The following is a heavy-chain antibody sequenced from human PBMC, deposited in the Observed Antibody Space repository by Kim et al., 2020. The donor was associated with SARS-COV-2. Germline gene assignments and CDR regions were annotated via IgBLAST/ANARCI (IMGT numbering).Heavy chain of an antibody. CDR3: ARDGGVAGHDWYFDL. D-gene: IGHD3-16*01. V-gene: IGHV3-74*01. CDR1: GFTFSSYW. Sequence: GGSLRLSCAVSGFTFSSYWMHWVRQAPGKGLVWVSRINSDGSSATHADSVEGRFTGSRDNAKNTLYLQMNSLRPEDTAVYYCARDGGVAGHDWYFDLWGRGTLVTVSS. CDR2: INSDGSSA. J-gene: IGHJ2*01.